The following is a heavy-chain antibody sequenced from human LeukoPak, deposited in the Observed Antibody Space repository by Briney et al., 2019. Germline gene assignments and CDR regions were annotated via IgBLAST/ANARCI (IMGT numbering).Heavy chain of an antibody. J-gene: IGHJ4*02. Sequence: MASETLSLTCTVSGGSISSGGYYWGWIRQPPGKGLEWIGSIYYSGSTYYNPSLKSRVTISVDTSKNQFSLKLSSVTAADTAVYYCAREEAVRGVLSLPVDWGQGTLVTVSS. CDR2: IYYSGST. V-gene: IGHV4-39*02. CDR1: GGSISSGGYY. CDR3: AREEAVRGVLSLPVD. D-gene: IGHD3-10*01.